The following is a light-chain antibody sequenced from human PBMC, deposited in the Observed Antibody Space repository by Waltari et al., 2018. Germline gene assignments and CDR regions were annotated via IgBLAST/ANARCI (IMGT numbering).Light chain of an antibody. Sequence: EIVLTQSPGTLSLSPGDRATLSCRASQSVSRTLAWYQQKPGQAPRLLSYDASSRATGSPDRFSGSGSGTDFSLTISRLEPEDFAVYYCQKYGTLPATFGQGTKVEIK. J-gene: IGKJ1*01. V-gene: IGKV3-20*01. CDR3: QKYGTLPAT. CDR1: QSVSRT. CDR2: DAS.